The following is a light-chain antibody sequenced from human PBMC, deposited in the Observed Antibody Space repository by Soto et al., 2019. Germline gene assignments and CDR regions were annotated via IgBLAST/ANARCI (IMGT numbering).Light chain of an antibody. Sequence: QSALTQSASVSGSPGQSITISCTGTSSDVGGYNYVSWYQQHPGKAPKLMIYDVSNRPSGVSNRFSGSESGNTASLTISGLQAEDEADYYCSSYTSSSTRVFGTGTKLTVL. J-gene: IGLJ1*01. V-gene: IGLV2-14*01. CDR2: DVS. CDR1: SSDVGGYNY. CDR3: SSYTSSSTRV.